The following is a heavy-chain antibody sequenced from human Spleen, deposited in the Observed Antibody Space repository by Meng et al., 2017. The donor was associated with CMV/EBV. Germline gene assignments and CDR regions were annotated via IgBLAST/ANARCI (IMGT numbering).Heavy chain of an antibody. CDR1: GFSFSSYS. CDR2: ISSSSSYI. Sequence: GESLKISCAASGFSFSSYSMNFVRQAPGKGLEWVSSISSSSSYIYYADSVKGRFTISRDNAKNSLYLQMNGLRVEDTAVYYCATEGGIVTEAAAIAFFDFWGRGTLVTVSS. D-gene: IGHD6-25*01. J-gene: IGHJ2*01. V-gene: IGHV3-21*01. CDR3: ATEGGIVTEAAAIAFFDF.